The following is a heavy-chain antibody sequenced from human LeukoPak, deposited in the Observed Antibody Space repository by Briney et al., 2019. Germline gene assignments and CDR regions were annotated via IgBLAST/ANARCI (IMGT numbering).Heavy chain of an antibody. CDR3: ARGPGGYSYGLPFDY. CDR1: GGTFSSYA. Sequence: ASVKASCKASGGTFSSYAISWVRQAPGQGLEWMGGIIPIFGTANYAQKFQGRVTITTDESTSTAYMELSSLRSEDTAVYYCARGPGGYSYGLPFDYWGQGTLVTVSS. CDR2: IIPIFGTA. V-gene: IGHV1-69*05. D-gene: IGHD5-18*01. J-gene: IGHJ4*02.